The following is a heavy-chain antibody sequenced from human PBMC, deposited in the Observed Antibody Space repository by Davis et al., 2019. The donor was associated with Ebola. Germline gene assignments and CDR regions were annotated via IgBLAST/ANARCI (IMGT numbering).Heavy chain of an antibody. V-gene: IGHV4-59*12. CDR3: ARGYCSSTSCRTRRGMDV. Sequence: PSETLSLTCAVYGGSFSGYYWSWIRQPPGKGLEWIGYIYYSGSTNYNPSLKSRVTISVDTSKNQFSLKLSSVTAADTAVYYCARGYCSSTSCRTRRGMDVWGQGTTVTVSS. CDR1: GGSFSGYY. J-gene: IGHJ6*02. CDR2: IYYSGST. D-gene: IGHD2-2*01.